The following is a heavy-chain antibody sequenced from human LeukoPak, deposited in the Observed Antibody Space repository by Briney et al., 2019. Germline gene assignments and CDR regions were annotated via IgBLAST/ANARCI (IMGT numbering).Heavy chain of an antibody. Sequence: SETLSLTCTVSGASINSYHWSWIRQPPGKGLEWIGYIYHSGSTNSNPSLKSRVTISVDSSKNKFSLKLSSVTAADTAVYYCARASYSYDINGWVPFDYWGQGTLVTVSS. V-gene: IGHV4-59*01. CDR2: IYHSGST. CDR1: GASINSYH. D-gene: IGHD3-22*01. CDR3: ARASYSYDINGWVPFDY. J-gene: IGHJ4*02.